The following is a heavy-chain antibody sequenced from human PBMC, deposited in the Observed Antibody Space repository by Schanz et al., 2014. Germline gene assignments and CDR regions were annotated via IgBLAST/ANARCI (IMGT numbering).Heavy chain of an antibody. CDR2: ISHSGGSK. CDR1: GFTLISYA. CDR3: AKGMGYCSGGTCYDYYYYGLDV. J-gene: IGHJ6*02. V-gene: IGHV3-23*01. Sequence: DVQLLESGGGLVQPGGSLRLSCAASGFTLISYAMTWVGQAPGKGLDWVSSISHSGGSKYYADSVKGRFTISRDNSENTLYLQMNSLSADDTAVFYCAKGMGYCSGGTCYDYYYYGLDVWGQGTTVTVSS. D-gene: IGHD2-15*01.